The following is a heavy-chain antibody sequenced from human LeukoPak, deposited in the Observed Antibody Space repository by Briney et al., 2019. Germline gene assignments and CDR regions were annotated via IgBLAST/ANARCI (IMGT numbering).Heavy chain of an antibody. Sequence: SETLSLTCTVSGDSISNYYWSWIRQPPGKGLEWIGDIYSSGSTKYNPSLKSRVTISIDTSKNQFSLKVSSVTAADTAVYYCARDSGSPGGYYYGIDVWGQGTTVTVSS. CDR2: IYSSGST. CDR3: ARDSGSPGGYYYGIDV. CDR1: GDSISNYY. J-gene: IGHJ6*02. D-gene: IGHD3-22*01. V-gene: IGHV4-59*01.